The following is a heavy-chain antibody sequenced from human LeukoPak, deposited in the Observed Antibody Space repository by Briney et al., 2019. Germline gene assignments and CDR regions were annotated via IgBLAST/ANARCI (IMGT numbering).Heavy chain of an antibody. Sequence: GGSLRLSCAAPGFTFSSYAMTWVRQAPGKGLEWVANINKDGSEKYYVNSVKGRFTISRDNAKNSLYLQMNSLRADDTAVYYCASFCANCYYGMDVWGQGTTVTVSS. CDR1: GFTFSSYA. J-gene: IGHJ6*02. CDR3: ASFCANCYYGMDV. V-gene: IGHV3-7*02. D-gene: IGHD4/OR15-4a*01. CDR2: INKDGSEK.